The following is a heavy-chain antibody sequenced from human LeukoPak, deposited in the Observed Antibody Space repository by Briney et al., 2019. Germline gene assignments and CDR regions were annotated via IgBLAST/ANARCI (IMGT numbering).Heavy chain of an antibody. CDR1: GYTFTSYG. D-gene: IGHD2-2*02. J-gene: IGHJ4*02. CDR3: ARGAKYCSSTSCYRWDYFDY. Sequence: ASVKVSCKASGYTFTSYGISWVRQAPGQGLEWMGWISAYNGNTNYAQKLQGRVTMTTDTSTSTAYMELRSLRSDDTAVYYCARGAKYCSSTSCYRWDYFDYWGQGTLVTVSS. V-gene: IGHV1-18*01. CDR2: ISAYNGNT.